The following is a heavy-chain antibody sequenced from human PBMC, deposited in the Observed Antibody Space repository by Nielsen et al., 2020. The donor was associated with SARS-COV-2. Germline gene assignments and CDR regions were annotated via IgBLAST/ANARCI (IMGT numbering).Heavy chain of an antibody. D-gene: IGHD3-3*01. V-gene: IGHV1-8*01. CDR3: ARVAYDFWSGYYKINAFDI. Sequence: WVRQAPGQGLEWMGWMNPNSGNTGYAQKFQGRVTMTRNTSISTAYMELSSLRSEDTAVYYCARVAYDFWSGYYKINAFDIWGQGTMVTVSS. CDR2: MNPNSGNT. J-gene: IGHJ3*02.